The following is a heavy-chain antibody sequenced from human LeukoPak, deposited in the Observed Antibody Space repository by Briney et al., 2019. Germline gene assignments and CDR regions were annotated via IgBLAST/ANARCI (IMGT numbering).Heavy chain of an antibody. CDR3: ASGVVVAATYFDY. V-gene: IGHV4-39*01. J-gene: IGHJ4*02. CDR1: GGSISSSSYY. D-gene: IGHD2-15*01. Sequence: SETLSLTCTVSGGSISSSSYYWGWIRQPPGKGLEWIGSIYYSGSTYYNPSLKSRVTISVDTSKNQFSLKLSSVTAADTAVYYCASGVVVAATYFDYWGQGTLVTVSS. CDR2: IYYSGST.